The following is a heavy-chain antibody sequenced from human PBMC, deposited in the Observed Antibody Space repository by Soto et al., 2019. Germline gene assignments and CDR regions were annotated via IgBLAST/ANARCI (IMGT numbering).Heavy chain of an antibody. CDR2: INPNSGGT. Sequence: QVQLVQSGAEVKKPGASVKVSCKASGYTFTGHYMHWVRQAPGQGLEWMGWINPNSGGTNYAQKFQGWVILNRDTSIRTAYMELSRSRSDDGAVYYCARAGVSSAYPTYYYRYVWGKGTTVTVSS. D-gene: IGHD6-6*01. V-gene: IGHV1-2*04. CDR3: ARAGVSSAYPTYYYRYV. CDR1: GYTFTGHY. J-gene: IGHJ6*03.